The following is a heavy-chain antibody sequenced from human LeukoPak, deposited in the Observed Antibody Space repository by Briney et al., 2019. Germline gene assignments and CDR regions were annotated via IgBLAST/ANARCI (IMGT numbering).Heavy chain of an antibody. V-gene: IGHV4-39*01. J-gene: IGHJ4*02. CDR1: GGSISSSNYY. CDR3: ARGKGSYGP. Sequence: PSETLSLTCTVSGGSISSSNYYWGWIRQPPGKGLEWIGSIYYSGNTYYNPSLKSRVTISVDTSKNQFSLKLSSVTAADTAVYYCARGKGSYGPWGQGTLVTVFS. D-gene: IGHD1-26*01. CDR2: IYYSGNT.